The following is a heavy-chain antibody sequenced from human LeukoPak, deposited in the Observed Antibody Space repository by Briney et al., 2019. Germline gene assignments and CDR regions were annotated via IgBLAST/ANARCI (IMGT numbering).Heavy chain of an antibody. CDR1: GGSFSGYY. CDR3: ARARPHTYYYDSSGYGNWFDP. CDR2: INHRGTT. J-gene: IGHJ5*02. D-gene: IGHD3-22*01. Sequence: SETLSLTCAVYGGSFSGYYWSWIRQPPGKGLEWIGEINHRGTTSYNPSLKSRVTMLVDTSKNQFSLKLSSMTAADTAVYYCARARPHTYYYDSSGYGNWFDPWGQGTLVTVSS. V-gene: IGHV4-34*01.